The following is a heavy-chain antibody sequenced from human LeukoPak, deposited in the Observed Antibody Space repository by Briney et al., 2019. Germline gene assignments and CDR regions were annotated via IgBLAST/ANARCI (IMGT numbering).Heavy chain of an antibody. CDR2: ISWNSGSI. CDR3: AKDIAGTDY. Sequence: GGSLRLSCAASGITFDDYAMHWVRQAPGKGLELVSGISWNSGSIGYADSVKGRFTISRDNAKNSLYLQMNSLRAEDTALCYCAKDIAGTDYWGQGTLVTVSS. CDR1: GITFDDYA. J-gene: IGHJ4*02. D-gene: IGHD6-13*01. V-gene: IGHV3-9*01.